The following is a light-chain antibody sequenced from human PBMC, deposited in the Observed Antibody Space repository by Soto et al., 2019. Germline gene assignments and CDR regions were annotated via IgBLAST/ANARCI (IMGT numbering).Light chain of an antibody. CDR2: DAF. J-gene: IGKJ4*01. CDR1: QSIDSTH. V-gene: IGKV3D-20*02. Sequence: EIVLTQSPDTLYFSPVERSTLSFSASQSIDSTHLVWYQQKPGQAPRLLIYDAFNRATGIPDRFSGSETGAGFTLTISSLELGDSAVYYCQQRWSWPITFGGGTKVDIK. CDR3: QQRWSWPIT.